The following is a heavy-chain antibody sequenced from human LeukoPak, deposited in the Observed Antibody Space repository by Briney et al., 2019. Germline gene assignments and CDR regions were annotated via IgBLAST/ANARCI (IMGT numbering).Heavy chain of an antibody. Sequence: ASVKVSCKASGYTFTSYGISWVRQAPGQGLERMGWISAYNGNTNYAQKLQGRVTMTTDTSTSTAYMELRSLRSDDTAVYYCARDGLRLGELSPTPDYWGQGTLVTVSS. CDR1: GYTFTSYG. J-gene: IGHJ4*02. CDR3: ARDGLRLGELSPTPDY. CDR2: ISAYNGNT. V-gene: IGHV1-18*01. D-gene: IGHD3-16*02.